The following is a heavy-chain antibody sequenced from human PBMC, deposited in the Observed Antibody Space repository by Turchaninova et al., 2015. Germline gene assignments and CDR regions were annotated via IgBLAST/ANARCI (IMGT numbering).Heavy chain of an antibody. CDR1: GFTFSSYW. CDR2: INSDGSSS. J-gene: IGHJ3*02. V-gene: IGHV3-74*01. Sequence: EVQLEESGGGLVQPGGSLRLVCAASGFTFSSYWMHWVRQAPGKGLVLVSRINSDGSSSSNADSVKGRFTISRDNARNTLYLQMNSLRAEDTAVYYCASRYYYDSGGAFDIWGQGTMVTVSS. CDR3: ASRYYYDSGGAFDI. D-gene: IGHD3-22*01.